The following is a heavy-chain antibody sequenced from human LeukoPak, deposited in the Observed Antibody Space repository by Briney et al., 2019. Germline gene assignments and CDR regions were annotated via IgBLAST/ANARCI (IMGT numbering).Heavy chain of an antibody. Sequence: ASVKVSCKASGGTFSSYAISWVRQAPGQGLEWMGGIIPIFGTANYAQKFQGRVTITADGSTSTAYMELSSLRSEDTAVYYCARGPPNWGYDYWGPGTLVTVSS. CDR3: ARGPPNWGYDY. CDR2: IIPIFGTA. D-gene: IGHD7-27*01. V-gene: IGHV1-69*13. J-gene: IGHJ4*02. CDR1: GGTFSSYA.